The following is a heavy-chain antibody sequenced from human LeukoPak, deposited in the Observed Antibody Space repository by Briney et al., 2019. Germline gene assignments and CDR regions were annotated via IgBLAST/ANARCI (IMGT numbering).Heavy chain of an antibody. J-gene: IGHJ4*02. D-gene: IGHD3-3*01. V-gene: IGHV3-21*01. CDR1: GFTFSSYS. CDR3: AREADTYYDFWSGYYVPDY. Sequence: GGSLRLSCAASGFTFSSYSMNWVHQAPGKGLEWVSSISSSSSYIYYADSVKGRFTISRDNAKNSLYLQMNSLRAEDTAVYYCAREADTYYDFWSGYYVPDYWGQGTLVTVSS. CDR2: ISSSSSYI.